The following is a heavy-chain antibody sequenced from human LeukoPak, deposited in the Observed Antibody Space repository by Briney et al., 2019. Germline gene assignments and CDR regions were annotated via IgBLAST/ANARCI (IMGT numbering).Heavy chain of an antibody. CDR2: IYPTGST. CDR3: ARAAEYSSGWYLFDY. D-gene: IGHD6-19*01. Sequence: SETLSLTCTVSGGSISSFYWTWIRQPAGKGLEWIGRIYPTGSTNYNPSLKSRVTMSVDTSKNQFSLKLSSVTAADTAMYYCARAAEYSSGWYLFDYWGQGTLVSVSA. J-gene: IGHJ4*02. CDR1: GGSISSFY. V-gene: IGHV4-4*07.